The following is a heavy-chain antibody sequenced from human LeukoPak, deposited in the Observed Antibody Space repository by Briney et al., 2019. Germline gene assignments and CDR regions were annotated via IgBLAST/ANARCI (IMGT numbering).Heavy chain of an antibody. CDR2: ISWNSGSI. CDR1: GFTFDDYA. V-gene: IGHV3-9*01. J-gene: IGHJ3*02. D-gene: IGHD3/OR15-3a*01. CDR3: AKDIRAGLNAFDI. Sequence: PGGSLRLSCAASGFTFDDYAMHWVRQAPGEGLEWVSGISWNSGSIGYADSVKGRFTISRDNAKNSLYLQMNSLRAEDTALYYCAKDIRAGLNAFDIWGQGTMVTVSS.